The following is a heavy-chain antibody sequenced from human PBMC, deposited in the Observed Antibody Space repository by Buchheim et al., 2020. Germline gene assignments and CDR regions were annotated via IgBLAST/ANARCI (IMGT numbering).Heavy chain of an antibody. D-gene: IGHD2-2*01. CDR3: ARDPRCSSTSCYYYYYGMDV. CDR2: INAGNGNT. J-gene: IGHJ6*02. CDR1: GYSFIGYF. Sequence: QMQLVQSGAEVKKPGASVKVSCKASGYSFIGYFMHWVRQAPGQGLEWMGWINAGNGNTKYSQKFQGRVTITRDTSASTAYMELSSLRSEDTAVYYCARDPRCSSTSCYYYYYGMDVWGQGTT. V-gene: IGHV1-3*01.